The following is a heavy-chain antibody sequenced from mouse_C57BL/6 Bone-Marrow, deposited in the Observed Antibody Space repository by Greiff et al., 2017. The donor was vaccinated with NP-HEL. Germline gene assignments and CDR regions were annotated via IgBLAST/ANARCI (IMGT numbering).Heavy chain of an antibody. D-gene: IGHD2-5*01. CDR1: GYTFTSYW. Sequence: QVQLKQPGAELVRPGSSVKLSCKASGYTFTSYWMHWVKQRPIQGLEWIGNIDPSDSETHYNQKFKDKATLTVDKSSSTAYMQLSSLTSEDSAVYYCARDSKGVYARDYWGQGTSVSVSS. CDR3: ARDSKGVYARDY. V-gene: IGHV1-52*01. CDR2: IDPSDSET. J-gene: IGHJ4*01.